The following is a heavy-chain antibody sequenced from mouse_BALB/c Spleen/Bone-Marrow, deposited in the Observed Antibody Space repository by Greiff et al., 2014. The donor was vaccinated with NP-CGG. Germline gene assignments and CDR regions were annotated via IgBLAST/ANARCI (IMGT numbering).Heavy chain of an antibody. J-gene: IGHJ2*01. Sequence: QVQLQQPGAELARPGASVKLSCKASGYTFTGYWMQWVKQRPGQGLEWIGIIYPGDGDTRYTQKFKGKATLTADKSSSTAYMQLRILASEDSAVYYFGRVFYDSTSAYWGQGTTLTVSS. CDR2: IYPGDGDT. V-gene: IGHV1-87*01. CDR1: GYTFTGYW. D-gene: IGHD1-1*01. CDR3: GRVFYDSTSAY.